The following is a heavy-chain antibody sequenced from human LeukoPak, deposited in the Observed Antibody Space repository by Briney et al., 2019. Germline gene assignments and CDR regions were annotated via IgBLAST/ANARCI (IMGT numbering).Heavy chain of an antibody. CDR2: IIPIFGTA. CDR3: ARVPGVGDYADAFDI. V-gene: IGHV1-69*01. D-gene: IGHD1-26*01. J-gene: IGHJ3*02. Sequence: WASVKVSCKASGGTFSSYAISWVRQAQGEGLERMGGIIPIFGTANYAQKFQGRVTITADESTSTAYMELSSLRSEDTAVYYCARVPGVGDYADAFDIWGQGTMVTVSS. CDR1: GGTFSSYA.